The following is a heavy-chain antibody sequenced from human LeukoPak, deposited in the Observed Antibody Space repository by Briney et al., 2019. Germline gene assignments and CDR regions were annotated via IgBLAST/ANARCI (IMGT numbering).Heavy chain of an antibody. CDR3: ATSYAGRVGSLDY. D-gene: IGHD1-26*01. CDR1: GGSISSGGYS. V-gene: IGHV4-61*08. Sequence: SETLSLTCAVSGGSISSGGYSWSWIRQPPGKGLEWIGYIYYSGSTNYNPSLKSRVTISVDTSKNQFSLKLSSVTAADTAVYYCATSYAGRVGSLDYWGQGTLVTVSS. J-gene: IGHJ4*02. CDR2: IYYSGST.